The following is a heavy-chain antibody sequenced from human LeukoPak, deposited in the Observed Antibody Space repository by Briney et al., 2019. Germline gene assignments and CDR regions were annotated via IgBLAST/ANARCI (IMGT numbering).Heavy chain of an antibody. J-gene: IGHJ3*02. D-gene: IGHD1-26*01. CDR3: AAIVGATNAFDI. Sequence: SVKVSCKASGGTFNSYAISWVRQAPGQGLEWMGRIIPIFGIANYAQKFQGRVTITADKSTSTAYMELSSLRSEDTAVYYCAAIVGATNAFDIWGQGTMVTVSS. V-gene: IGHV1-69*04. CDR1: GGTFNSYA. CDR2: IIPIFGIA.